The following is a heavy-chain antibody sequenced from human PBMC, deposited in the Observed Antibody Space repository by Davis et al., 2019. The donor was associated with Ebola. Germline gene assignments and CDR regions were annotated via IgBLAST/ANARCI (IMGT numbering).Heavy chain of an antibody. CDR1: GYTFTSYG. CDR2: IIPIFGTA. CDR3: AREYYDSSGCDY. J-gene: IGHJ4*02. V-gene: IGHV1-69*13. D-gene: IGHD3-22*01. Sequence: SVKVSCKASGYTFTSYGISWVRQAPGQGLEWMGGIIPIFGTANYAQKFQGRVTITADESTSTAYMELSSLRSEDTAVYYCAREYYDSSGCDYWGQGTLVTVSS.